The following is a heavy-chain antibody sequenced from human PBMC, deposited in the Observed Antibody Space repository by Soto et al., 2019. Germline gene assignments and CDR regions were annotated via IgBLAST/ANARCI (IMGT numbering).Heavy chain of an antibody. CDR2: IIPIFGTA. V-gene: IGHV1-69*12. J-gene: IGHJ4*02. CDR3: ASDYDSSGYYYRGLDY. Sequence: QVQLVQSGAEVKKPGSSVKVSCEASGGTFSSYAISWVRQAPGKGLEWMGGIIPIFGTADYAQKVQGRVTITADESKSTSNMELSSLRPEDTAVYYCASDYDSSGYYYRGLDYWGQGTLVTVSS. D-gene: IGHD3-22*01. CDR1: GGTFSSYA.